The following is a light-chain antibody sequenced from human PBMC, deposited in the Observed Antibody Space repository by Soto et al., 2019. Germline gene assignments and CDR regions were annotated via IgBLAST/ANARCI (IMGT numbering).Light chain of an antibody. CDR2: GAS. CDR1: QSVSSN. V-gene: IGKV3-15*01. CDR3: QQYYSTSIIA. J-gene: IGKJ5*01. Sequence: EIVIMQSPANLSVSPGERATLSCRASQSVSSNLAWYQQKPGQAPRLLIYGASTRATGIPARFSGSGSGTDFPLTISCLQAEDVALYYRQQYYSTSIIAFGQGTRLEIK.